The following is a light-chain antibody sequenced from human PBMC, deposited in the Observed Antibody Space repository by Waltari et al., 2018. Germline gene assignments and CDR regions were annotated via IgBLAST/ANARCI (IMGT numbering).Light chain of an antibody. Sequence: DIQMTQSPSSLSASLGDRVTIPCLASQNIDGFLHWYQYKPGKAAKLLIYAASTLQSGVSSRFTGSGSGTYFTLSITSLQPEDVATYYCQQSYSTPLYSFGQGTKLEIK. V-gene: IGKV1-39*01. CDR1: QNIDGF. CDR2: AAS. CDR3: QQSYSTPLYS. J-gene: IGKJ2*01.